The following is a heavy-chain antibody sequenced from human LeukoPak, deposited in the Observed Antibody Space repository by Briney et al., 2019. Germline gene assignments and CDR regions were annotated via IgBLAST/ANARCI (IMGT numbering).Heavy chain of an antibody. CDR3: ARDYAEAATLIFDY. CDR2: IIPIFGTA. D-gene: IGHD2-15*01. V-gene: IGHV1-69*13. J-gene: IGHJ4*02. Sequence: ASVKVSCKASGGTFSSYAISWVRQAPGQGLEWMGGIIPIFGTANYAQKFQGRVTITADESTSTAYMELSSLRSEDTAVYYCARDYAEAATLIFDYWGQGTLVTVSS. CDR1: GGTFSSYA.